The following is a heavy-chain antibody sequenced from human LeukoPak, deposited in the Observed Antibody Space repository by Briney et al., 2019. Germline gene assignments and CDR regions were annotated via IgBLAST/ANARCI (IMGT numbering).Heavy chain of an antibody. J-gene: IGHJ4*02. CDR2: ISAFNGNT. D-gene: IGHD3-22*01. CDR1: GYTFANYG. V-gene: IGHV1-18*01. Sequence: ASVKVSCKASGYTFANYGISWERQAPGQGLEWVGWISAFNGNTNYARRLQGRVTMTTDTSTTTAYIELRSLRSDDTAVYYCARDIYYYDRSDYAYVHYFDYWGQGTLVTVSS. CDR3: ARDIYYYDRSDYAYVHYFDY.